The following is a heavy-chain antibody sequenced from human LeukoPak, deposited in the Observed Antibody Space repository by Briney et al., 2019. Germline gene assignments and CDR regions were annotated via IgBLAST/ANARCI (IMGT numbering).Heavy chain of an antibody. J-gene: IGHJ4*02. CDR2: ISGSGTDI. CDR1: GFTFSDPY. D-gene: IGHD5-18*01. Sequence: GGSLRLSCEASGFTFSDPYMSWIRQAPGKGLECLSYISGSGTDINYADSVRGRFTISRDNAKNLLYLQMNDLRLEDTAVYYXXRTARHLDYWGQGTLVTVSS. V-gene: IGHV3-11*04. CDR3: XRTARHLDY.